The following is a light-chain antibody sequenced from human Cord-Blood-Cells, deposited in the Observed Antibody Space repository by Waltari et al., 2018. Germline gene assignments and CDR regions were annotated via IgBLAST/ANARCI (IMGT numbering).Light chain of an antibody. J-gene: IGLJ1*01. CDR3: SSYTSSSTHV. CDR1: SSDVGGYNY. Sequence: SALTQPASVSGSPGQSITISCTGTSSDVGGYNYVSWYQQHPGKAPKLMIYDVSNRPSGVSNRFSGSNSGNTASLTISGLQAEDEADYYCSSYTSSSTHVFGTGTKVTVL. V-gene: IGLV2-14*01. CDR2: DVS.